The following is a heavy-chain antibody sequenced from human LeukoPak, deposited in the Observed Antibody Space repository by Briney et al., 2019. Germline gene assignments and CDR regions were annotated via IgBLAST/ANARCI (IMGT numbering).Heavy chain of an antibody. D-gene: IGHD2-15*01. CDR1: GYTFTGYY. J-gene: IGHJ6*02. CDR2: INPNSGGT. Sequence: ASVKVSCKASGYTFTGYYMHWVRQAPGQGLEWMGWINPNSGGTNYAQKFQGRVTMTRDTSISTAYMELSRLRSDDTAVYYCAREYCSGGSCFPSLKYYYYYGMDVWGQGTTVTVSS. CDR3: AREYCSGGSCFPSLKYYYYYGMDV. V-gene: IGHV1-2*02.